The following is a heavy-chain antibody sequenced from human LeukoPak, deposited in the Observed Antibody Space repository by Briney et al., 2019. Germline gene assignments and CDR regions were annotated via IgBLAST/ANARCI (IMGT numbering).Heavy chain of an antibody. CDR3: ARAGGIESAFD. Sequence: GGSLRLSCAGSGFTFSSYSMSWVRQAPGKGLEWVSSITSRSSHIYYADSVRGRFTISRDNAEKSLYLQMNSLRAEDTAVYYCARAGGIESAFDWGQGTLVTVSS. J-gene: IGHJ4*02. V-gene: IGHV3-21*01. CDR1: GFTFSSYS. CDR2: ITSRSSHI. D-gene: IGHD5-12*01.